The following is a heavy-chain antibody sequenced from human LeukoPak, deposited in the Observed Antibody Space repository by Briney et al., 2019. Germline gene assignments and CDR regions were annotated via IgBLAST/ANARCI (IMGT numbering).Heavy chain of an antibody. CDR2: ISYDGSNK. CDR3: AKAPTPVVGPYRH. Sequence: PGGSLRLSCAASGFTFSSYGMHWVRQAPGKGLEWVAVISYDGSNKYYADSVKGRFTISRDNSKNTLYLQMNSLRAEDTAVYYCAKAPTPVVGPYRHWGQGTLVTVSS. V-gene: IGHV3-30*18. D-gene: IGHD4-23*01. CDR1: GFTFSSYG. J-gene: IGHJ4*02.